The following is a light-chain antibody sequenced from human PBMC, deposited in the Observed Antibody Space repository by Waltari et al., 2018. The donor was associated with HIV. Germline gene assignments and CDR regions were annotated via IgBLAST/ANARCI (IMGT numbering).Light chain of an antibody. Sequence: EIILTQSPETLSVSLGGRAAIHCKSAESVLSSSNNVYYFAWYQHKPGHPPKFLFSRASTRASGVPARFTASGSRTDFTLTIDDLRADDVGFYFCQQYYSTPTFGRGTQL. CDR1: ESVLSSSNNVYY. V-gene: IGKV4-1*01. CDR2: RAS. CDR3: QQYYSTPT. J-gene: IGKJ5*01.